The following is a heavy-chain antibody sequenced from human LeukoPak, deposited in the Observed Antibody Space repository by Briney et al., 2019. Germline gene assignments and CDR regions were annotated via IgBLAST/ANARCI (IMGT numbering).Heavy chain of an antibody. J-gene: IGHJ3*01. CDR2: FSATDGSA. Sequence: GGSLRLSCAASGFTVSSYGMTWVRLAPGKGLEWVSAFSATDGSAQYAESVKGRFTISRDNSKNSLYLQMNILRDEDTAVYYCAKARIAAAGTGAFDVWGQGTMVTVSS. V-gene: IGHV3-23*01. CDR1: GFTVSSYG. D-gene: IGHD6-13*01. CDR3: AKARIAAAGTGAFDV.